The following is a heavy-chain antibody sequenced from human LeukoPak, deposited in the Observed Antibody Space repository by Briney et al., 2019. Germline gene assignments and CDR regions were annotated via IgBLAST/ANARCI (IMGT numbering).Heavy chain of an antibody. CDR1: GFTFSSYA. V-gene: IGHV3-23*01. J-gene: IGHJ5*02. D-gene: IGHD3-3*01. CDR3: AKGDLFWSGYEGFDP. CDR2: ISGSGGST. Sequence: GASLRLSCAASGFTFSSYAMSWVRQAPGKGLEWVSAISGSGGSTYYADSVQGRFTISRDNSKNTLYLQMNSLRAEDTAVYYCAKGDLFWSGYEGFDPWGQGTLVTVSS.